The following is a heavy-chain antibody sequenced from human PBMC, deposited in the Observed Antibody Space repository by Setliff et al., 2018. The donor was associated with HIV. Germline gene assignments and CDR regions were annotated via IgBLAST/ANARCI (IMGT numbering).Heavy chain of an antibody. CDR2: INSNGGST. CDR3: AKGAXXSGYSFDY. CDR1: GFTFSSYA. V-gene: IGHV3-23*01. Sequence: PGGSLRLSCAASGFTFSSYAMSWVRQAPGKGLEWVSTINSNGGSTYYADSVKGRFTISRDNSKNTLSLQMNSLRVEDTAVYYCAKGAXXSGYSFDYWGQGTLVTVSS. J-gene: IGHJ4*02.